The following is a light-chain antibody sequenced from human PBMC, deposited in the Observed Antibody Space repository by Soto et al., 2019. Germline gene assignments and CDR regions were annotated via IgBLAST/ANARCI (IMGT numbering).Light chain of an antibody. CDR3: QQYYTWPPLST. V-gene: IGKV3-15*01. J-gene: IGKJ2*01. Sequence: ETVMTQSPATLSVSPGERVTLSCRASQSVSSNLAWYQQKPGQAPRLLIYSASTRATGIPARFSGSGSGTEFTFTISSLQSEDFAVYYCQQYYTWPPLSTFGQGTKLEIK. CDR1: QSVSSN. CDR2: SAS.